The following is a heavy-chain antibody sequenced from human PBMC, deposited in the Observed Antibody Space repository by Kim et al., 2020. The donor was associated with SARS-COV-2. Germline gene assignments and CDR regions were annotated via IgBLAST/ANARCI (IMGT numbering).Heavy chain of an antibody. CDR1: GFTFTSSA. Sequence: SVKVSCKASGFTFTSSAVQWVRQARGQRLEWIGWIVVGSGNTNYAQKFQERVTITRDMSTSTAYMELSSLRSEDTAVYYCAAGPYYDSSGYYRLYFDYWGQGTLVTVSS. D-gene: IGHD3-22*01. J-gene: IGHJ4*02. CDR2: IVVGSGNT. V-gene: IGHV1-58*01. CDR3: AAGPYYDSSGYYRLYFDY.